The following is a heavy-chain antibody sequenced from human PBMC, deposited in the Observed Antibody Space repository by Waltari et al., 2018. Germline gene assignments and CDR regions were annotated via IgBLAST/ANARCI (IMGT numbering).Heavy chain of an antibody. CDR2: ISGSGDST. CDR3: PRYCSAVTCYYYYGLDV. V-gene: IGHV3-23*01. J-gene: IGHJ6*02. Sequence: QLLDSGGGLVRPGGSLRLSLAASGFTLGTCAVSCVRQAPGKGLEWVSGISGSGDSTNYADSVKGRFTISRDNSKNMLYLQMNSLRAEDTAIYFCPRYCSAVTCYYYYGLDVWGQGTTVTVSS. CDR1: GFTLGTCA. D-gene: IGHD2-15*01.